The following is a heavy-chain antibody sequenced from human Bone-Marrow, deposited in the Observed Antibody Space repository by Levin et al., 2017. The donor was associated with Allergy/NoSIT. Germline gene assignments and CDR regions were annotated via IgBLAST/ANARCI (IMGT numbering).Heavy chain of an antibody. CDR3: ARTPYSSRGGYWFDP. CDR2: IDWDDDK. V-gene: IGHV2-70*04. D-gene: IGHD6-13*01. Sequence: LRLSCTFSGFSLSTSGMRVSWIRQPPGKALEWLARIDWDDDKFYSTSLKTRLTISKDTSKNQVVLTMTNMDPVDTATYYCARTPYSSRGGYWFDPWGQGTLVTVSS. CDR1: GFSLSTSGMR. J-gene: IGHJ5*02.